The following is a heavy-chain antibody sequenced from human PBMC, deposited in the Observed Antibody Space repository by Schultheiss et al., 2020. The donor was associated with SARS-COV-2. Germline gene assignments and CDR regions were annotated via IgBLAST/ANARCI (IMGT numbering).Heavy chain of an antibody. Sequence: SVKVSCKASGGTFSSYAISWVRQAPGQGLEWMGGIIPIFGTANYAQKLQGRVTMTTDTSTSTAYMELRSLRSDDTAVYYCATKGGYYYLKGFNYYGMDVWGQGTTVTVSS. CDR2: IIPIFGTA. CDR1: GGTFSSYA. V-gene: IGHV1-69*05. J-gene: IGHJ6*02. D-gene: IGHD3-22*01. CDR3: ATKGGYYYLKGFNYYGMDV.